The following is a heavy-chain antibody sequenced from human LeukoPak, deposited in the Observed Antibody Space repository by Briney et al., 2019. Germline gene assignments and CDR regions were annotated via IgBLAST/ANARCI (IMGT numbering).Heavy chain of an antibody. CDR1: GGSISSSSHY. D-gene: IGHD3-22*01. Sequence: SETLSLTCTVFGGSISSSSHYWGWLRQPPGTGLEWIGSIYYRGSTYYNPSLKSRVTISVDTSKNQFSLKLSTVTAADTAVYYCARDTYYYDSSGYSDYWGQGTLVTVSS. J-gene: IGHJ4*02. CDR3: ARDTYYYDSSGYSDY. CDR2: IYYRGST. V-gene: IGHV4-39*07.